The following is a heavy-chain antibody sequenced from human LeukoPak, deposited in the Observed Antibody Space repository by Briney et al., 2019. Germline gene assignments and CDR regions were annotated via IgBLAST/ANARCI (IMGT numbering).Heavy chain of an antibody. D-gene: IGHD1-26*01. CDR2: IYYSGST. CDR1: GGSISSHY. Sequence: PSETLSLTCTVSGGSISSHYWSWIRQPPGKGLEWIGYIYYSGSTNYNPSLKSRVTISVDTSKNQFSLKLSSVTAADTAVYYCARGRRSGSYRYYYYMDVWGKGTTVTVSS. J-gene: IGHJ6*03. V-gene: IGHV4-59*11. CDR3: ARGRRSGSYRYYYYMDV.